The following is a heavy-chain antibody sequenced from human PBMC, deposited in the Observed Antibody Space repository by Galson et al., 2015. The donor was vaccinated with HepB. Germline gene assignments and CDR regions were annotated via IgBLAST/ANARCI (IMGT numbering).Heavy chain of an antibody. CDR1: GYTFTGYY. J-gene: IGHJ3*02. V-gene: IGHV1-2*06. D-gene: IGHD6-13*01. Sequence: SVKVSCKASGYTFTGYYMHWVRQAPGQGLEWMGRINPNSGGTNYAQKFQGRVTMTRDTSISTAYMELSRLRSDDTAVYYCALGIAAARGAFDIWGQGTMVTVSS. CDR3: ALGIAAARGAFDI. CDR2: INPNSGGT.